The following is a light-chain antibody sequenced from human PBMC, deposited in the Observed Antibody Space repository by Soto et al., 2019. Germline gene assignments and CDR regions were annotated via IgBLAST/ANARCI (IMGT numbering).Light chain of an antibody. Sequence: QSALTQPASVSGSPGQSITISCTGTSNDVGGYNYVSWYQQHPGKAPKLMIYVVTNRPSGVSNRFSGSKSGNTASLTISGLQAEDEADYYCSSYTSSSTLDVVFGGGTKLTVL. CDR3: SSYTSSSTLDVV. CDR1: SNDVGGYNY. CDR2: VVT. V-gene: IGLV2-14*01. J-gene: IGLJ2*01.